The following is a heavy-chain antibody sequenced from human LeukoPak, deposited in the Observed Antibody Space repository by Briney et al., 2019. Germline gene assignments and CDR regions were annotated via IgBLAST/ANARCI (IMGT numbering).Heavy chain of an antibody. CDR1: GYAFTAYY. Sequence: ASVKVSCKASGYAFTAYYIHWLRQAPGKGLEWMGGFDPEDGETIYAQKFQGRVTMTEDTSTDTAYMELSSLRSEGTAVYYCATGLLRVDYFDYWGQGTLVTVSS. CDR3: ATGLLRVDYFDY. CDR2: FDPEDGET. J-gene: IGHJ4*02. D-gene: IGHD2-15*01. V-gene: IGHV1-24*01.